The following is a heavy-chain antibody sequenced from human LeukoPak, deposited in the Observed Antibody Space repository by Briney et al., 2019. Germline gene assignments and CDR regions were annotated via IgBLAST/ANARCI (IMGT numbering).Heavy chain of an antibody. V-gene: IGHV4-34*01. CDR3: AGYVVVPAAILTSPYYFDY. Sequence: SETLSLTCAVYGGSFSGYYWSWIRQLPGKGLEWIGEINHSGSTNYNPSLKSRVTISVDTSKNQFSLKLSSVTAADTAVYYCAGYVVVPAAILTSPYYFDYWGQGTLVTVSS. CDR1: GGSFSGYY. CDR2: INHSGST. D-gene: IGHD2-2*01. J-gene: IGHJ4*02.